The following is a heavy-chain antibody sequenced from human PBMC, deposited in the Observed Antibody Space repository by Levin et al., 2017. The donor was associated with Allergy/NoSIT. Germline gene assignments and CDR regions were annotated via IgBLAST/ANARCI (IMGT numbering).Heavy chain of an antibody. J-gene: IGHJ5*02. CDR3: ARVGPVVPAAIVGVWFDP. V-gene: IGHV4-61*01. CDR2: IYYSGST. D-gene: IGHD2-2*02. CDR1: GGSVSSGSYY. Sequence: PSETLSLTCTVSGGSVSSGSYYWSWIRQPPGKGLEWIGYIYYSGSTNYNPSLKSRVTISVDTSKNQFSLKLSSVTAADTAVYYCARVGPVVPAAIVGVWFDPWGQGTLVTVSS.